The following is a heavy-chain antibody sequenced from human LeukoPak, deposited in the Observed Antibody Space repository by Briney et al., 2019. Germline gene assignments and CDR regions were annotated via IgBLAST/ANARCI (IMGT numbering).Heavy chain of an antibody. J-gene: IGHJ3*02. D-gene: IGHD4-17*01. V-gene: IGHV1-8*01. CDR1: GYTFTSYD. CDR2: MNPNSGNT. Sequence: ASVKVSCKASGYTFTSYDINWVRQATGQGLEWMGWMNPNSGNTGYAQKFQGRVTMTRNTSISTAYMELSSLRSEDTAVYYCARLRDYGDYVRYAFDIWGQGQWSPSLQ. CDR3: ARLRDYGDYVRYAFDI.